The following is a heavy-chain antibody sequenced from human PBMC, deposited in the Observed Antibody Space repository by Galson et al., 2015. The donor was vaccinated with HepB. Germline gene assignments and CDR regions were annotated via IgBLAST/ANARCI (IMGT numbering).Heavy chain of an antibody. CDR3: AKVLVGDAFYI. J-gene: IGHJ3*02. Sequence: SLRLSCAASGFSFSNYAMRWVRQAPGKGLEWVSGISGSGTRTDYADYVKGRFTISRDNSQNTLYLQMHSLRAEDTAVYYCAKVLVGDAFYIWGQGTMVTVSS. CDR1: GFSFSNYA. V-gene: IGHV3-23*01. CDR2: ISGSGTRT. D-gene: IGHD1-26*01.